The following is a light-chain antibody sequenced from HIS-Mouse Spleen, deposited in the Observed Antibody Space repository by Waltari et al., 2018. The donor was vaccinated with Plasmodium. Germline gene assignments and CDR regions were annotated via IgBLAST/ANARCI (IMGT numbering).Light chain of an antibody. CDR1: QGLRSY. J-gene: IGKJ2*01. CDR3: QQLNSYPYT. Sequence: DIQLTQSPSFLSASVGDRGTVTCRASQGLRSYLAWYQQKPGKAPKLLIYAASTLQSGVPSRFSGSGSGTEFTLTISSLQPEDFATYYCQQLNSYPYTFGQGTKLEIK. CDR2: AAS. V-gene: IGKV1-9*01.